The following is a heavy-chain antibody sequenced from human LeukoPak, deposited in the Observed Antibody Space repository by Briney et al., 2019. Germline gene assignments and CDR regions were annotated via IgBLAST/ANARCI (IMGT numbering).Heavy chain of an antibody. D-gene: IGHD6-19*01. CDR3: ARVSRQSNYYYYYGMDV. CDR2: INHSGST. CDR1: GGSFSGYY. V-gene: IGHV4-34*01. J-gene: IGHJ6*02. Sequence: SETLSLTCAVYGGSFSGYYWSWIRQPPGKGLEWIGEINHSGSTNYNPSLKSRVTISVDTSKNQFSLKLSSVTAADTAVYYCARVSRQSNYYYYYGMDVWGQGTTVTVSS.